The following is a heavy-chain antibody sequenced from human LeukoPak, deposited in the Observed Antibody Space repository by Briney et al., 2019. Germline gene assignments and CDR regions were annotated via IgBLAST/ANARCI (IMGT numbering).Heavy chain of an antibody. D-gene: IGHD3-10*01. V-gene: IGHV4-34*01. CDR3: ARVPMGFGELYFDY. J-gene: IGHJ4*02. CDR2: IYYSGST. CDR1: GGSLNDYY. Sequence: SETLSLTCAVYGGSLNDYYWSWIRQPPGKGLEWIGSIYYSGSTYYNPSLKSRVTISVDTSKNQFSLKLSSVTAADTAVYYCARVPMGFGELYFDYWGQGTLVTVSS.